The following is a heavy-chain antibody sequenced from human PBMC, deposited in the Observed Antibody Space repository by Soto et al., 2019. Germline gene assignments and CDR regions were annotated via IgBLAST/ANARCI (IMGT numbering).Heavy chain of an antibody. D-gene: IGHD6-19*01. CDR1: GFMFDSYA. J-gene: IGHJ4*02. V-gene: IGHV3-48*02. CDR2: ISPGGDRK. Sequence: AGSLRLSCVASGFMFDSYAMNWVRQAPGKGLEWVSYISPGGDRKYYAESLKGRITISRDNARNSLSLQMNILSDEDTAVYYCTRSADSAGWGVDFWGQGALVTVSS. CDR3: TRSADSAGWGVDF.